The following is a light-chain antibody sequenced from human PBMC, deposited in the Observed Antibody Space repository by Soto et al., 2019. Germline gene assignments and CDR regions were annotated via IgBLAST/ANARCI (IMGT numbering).Light chain of an antibody. V-gene: IGKV3-15*01. Sequence: EIVMTQSPATLSVSPGARATLSCRASQSVSSALAWYHQKPGQTPRLLIYGASTTATGIPARLSGSGSGTEFTLTINSLQSEDFAVYYCQQYNNWPRTFGQGTKVEI. J-gene: IGKJ1*01. CDR1: QSVSSA. CDR2: GAS. CDR3: QQYNNWPRT.